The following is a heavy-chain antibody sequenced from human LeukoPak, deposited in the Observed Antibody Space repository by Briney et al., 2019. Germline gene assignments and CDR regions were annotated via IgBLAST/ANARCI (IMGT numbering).Heavy chain of an antibody. Sequence: GGSLRLSCAASGFTFSSYSMHWVRQAPGKGLEWVSSISSASAYRYYADSVKGRFTISRDNAKNSLHLQMNSLRAEDSAVYYCTRGPTLIGVAGTWPLDDWVQGTLVTVSS. D-gene: IGHD6-19*01. J-gene: IGHJ4*02. V-gene: IGHV3-21*01. CDR3: TRGPTLIGVAGTWPLDD. CDR1: GFTFSSYS. CDR2: ISSASAYR.